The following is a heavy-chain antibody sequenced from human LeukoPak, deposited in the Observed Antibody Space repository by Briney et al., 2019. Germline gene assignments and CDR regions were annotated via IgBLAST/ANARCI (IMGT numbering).Heavy chain of an antibody. D-gene: IGHD3-22*01. J-gene: IGHJ2*01. Sequence: GGSLRLSCAASGFTFSSYAMSWVRQAPGKGLEWVSAISGSGGSTYYADSVKGRFTISRDNSKNTLYLQMNSLRAEDTAVYYCAKDSSPYYYDSSGYYPYWYFDLCGRGTLVTVSS. CDR2: ISGSGGST. CDR3: AKDSSPYYYDSSGYYPYWYFDL. V-gene: IGHV3-23*01. CDR1: GFTFSSYA.